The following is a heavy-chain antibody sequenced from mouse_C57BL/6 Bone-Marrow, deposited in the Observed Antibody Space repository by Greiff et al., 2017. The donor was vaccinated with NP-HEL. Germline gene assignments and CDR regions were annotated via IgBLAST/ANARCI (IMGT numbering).Heavy chain of an antibody. V-gene: IGHV5-6*01. J-gene: IGHJ4*01. CDR3: ARPAGYAMDY. Sequence: DVHLVESGGDLVKPGGSLKLSCAASGFTFSSYGMSWVRQTPDKRLEWVATISSGGSYTYYPDSVKGRFTISRDNAKNTLYLQMSSLKSEDTAMYYCARPAGYAMDYWGQGTSVTVSS. CDR1: GFTFSSYG. D-gene: IGHD1-2*01. CDR2: ISSGGSYT.